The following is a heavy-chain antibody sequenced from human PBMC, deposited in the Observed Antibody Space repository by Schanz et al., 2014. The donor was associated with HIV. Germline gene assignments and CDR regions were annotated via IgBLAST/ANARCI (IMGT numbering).Heavy chain of an antibody. CDR2: ISAYNGKT. J-gene: IGHJ4*02. V-gene: IGHV1-18*01. Sequence: QVQLVQSGAAVKKPGASVKVSCKASGYIFTSNGISWVRQAPGQGLEWMGWISAYNGKTNYARKVQGRVTMTTDTSTTTAYMELRSLRSDDTAVYYCARGAAEMATMTPWRYWGQGTLVTVSS. D-gene: IGHD5-12*01. CDR3: ARGAAEMATMTPWRY. CDR1: GYIFTSNG.